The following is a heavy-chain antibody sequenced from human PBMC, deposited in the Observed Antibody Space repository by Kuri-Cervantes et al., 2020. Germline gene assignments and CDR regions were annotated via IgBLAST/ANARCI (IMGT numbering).Heavy chain of an antibody. Sequence: GGSLRLSCAASGFIVSSNYMSWVGQAPGKGLEWVSVIYSGGGTYYADSVKGRFTISRENAKNSLYLQMNSLRAGGTAVYYCARGVVGDYAFDYWGQGTLVTVSS. CDR1: GFIVSSNY. D-gene: IGHD4-17*01. V-gene: IGHV3-53*01. J-gene: IGHJ4*02. CDR2: IYSGGGT. CDR3: ARGVVGDYAFDY.